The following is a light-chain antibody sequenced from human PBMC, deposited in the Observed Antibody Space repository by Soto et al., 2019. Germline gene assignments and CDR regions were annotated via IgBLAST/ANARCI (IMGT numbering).Light chain of an antibody. CDR1: SSDVGTYNL. CDR3: CSYGGSSALPYV. CDR2: EVA. J-gene: IGLJ1*01. V-gene: IGLV2-23*02. Sequence: QSVLAQPASVSGSPEQSVTISCTGTSSDVGTYNLVSWYQQHPGKAPKLIIYEVAERPSGVSNRFSGSKFGNTASLTISGLLPEDEADYYCCSYGGSSALPYVFGTGTKVPS.